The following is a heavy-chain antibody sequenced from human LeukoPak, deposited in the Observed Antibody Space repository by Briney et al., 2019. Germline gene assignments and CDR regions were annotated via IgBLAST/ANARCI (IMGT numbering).Heavy chain of an antibody. J-gene: IGHJ4*02. D-gene: IGHD3-10*01. Sequence: SETLSLTCTVSGGSISSYYWSWIRQPAGKGLEWIGRIYTSGSTNYNPSLKSRVTMSVDTSKNQFSLKLSSVTAADTAVYYCARELGSYYGSGSYYNYFDYWGQGTLVTVSS. CDR1: GGSISSYY. CDR2: IYTSGST. V-gene: IGHV4-4*07. CDR3: ARELGSYYGSGSYYNYFDY.